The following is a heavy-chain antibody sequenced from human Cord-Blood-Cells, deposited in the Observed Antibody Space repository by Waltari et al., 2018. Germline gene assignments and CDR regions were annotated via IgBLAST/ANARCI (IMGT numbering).Heavy chain of an antibody. Sequence: QVQLVQSGAEVTKPGASVKVSCKASGYTFTSYYMHWVRQAPGQGLEWMGIINPSGGSTSYAQKFQGRVTMTRDTSTSTVYMELSSLRSEDTAVYYCARDRLTYSSGWYGDFQHWGQGTLVTVSS. CDR3: ARDRLTYSSGWYGDFQH. D-gene: IGHD6-19*01. CDR1: GYTFTSYY. V-gene: IGHV1-46*01. CDR2: INPSGGST. J-gene: IGHJ1*01.